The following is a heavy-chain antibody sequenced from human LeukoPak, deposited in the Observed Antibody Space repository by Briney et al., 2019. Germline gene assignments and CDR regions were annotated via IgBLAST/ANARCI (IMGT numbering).Heavy chain of an antibody. CDR2: IYYSGST. CDR3: AREAPPLAHWENHFDY. Sequence: SETLSLTCTVSGVSISSYYWSWIRQPPGKGLEWIGYIYYSGSTNYNPSLKSRVTISVDTSKNQFSLKLSSVTAADTAVYYCAREAPPLAHWENHFDYWGQGTLVTVSS. V-gene: IGHV4-59*01. D-gene: IGHD1-26*01. CDR1: GVSISSYY. J-gene: IGHJ4*02.